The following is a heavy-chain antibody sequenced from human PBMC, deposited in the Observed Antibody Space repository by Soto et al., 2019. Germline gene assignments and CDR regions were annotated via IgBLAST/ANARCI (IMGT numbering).Heavy chain of an antibody. CDR2: IYYSGST. CDR1: GGSISSGGYY. D-gene: IGHD2-2*01. Sequence: QVQLQESGPGLVKPSQTLSLTCTVSGGSISSGGYYWSWIRQHPGKGLEWIAYIYYSGSTYYNPSLKSRVTISVDTSKNQFSLKLSSVTAADTAVYYCAREPRKYCSSTSCYDGSMDVWGKGTTVTVSS. J-gene: IGHJ6*03. CDR3: AREPRKYCSSTSCYDGSMDV. V-gene: IGHV4-31*03.